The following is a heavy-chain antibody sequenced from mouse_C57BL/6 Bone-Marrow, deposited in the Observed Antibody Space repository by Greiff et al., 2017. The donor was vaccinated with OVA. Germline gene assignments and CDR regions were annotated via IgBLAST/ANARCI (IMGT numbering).Heavy chain of an antibody. J-gene: IGHJ4*01. CDR3: TKGITTVPNYYAMDY. V-gene: IGHV14-4*01. CDR2: IDPENGDT. D-gene: IGHD1-1*01. Sequence: EVQLQHSGAELVRPGASVKLSCTASGFNIKDDYMHWVKQRPEQGLEWIGWIDPENGDTEYASKFQGKATITADTSSNTAYLQLSSLTSEDTAVYYCTKGITTVPNYYAMDYWGQGTSVTVSS. CDR1: GFNIKDDY.